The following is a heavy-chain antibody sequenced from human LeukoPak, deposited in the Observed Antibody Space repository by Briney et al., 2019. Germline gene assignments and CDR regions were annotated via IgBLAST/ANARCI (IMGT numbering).Heavy chain of an antibody. CDR1: GGSISSYY. J-gene: IGHJ5*02. Sequence: SETLSLTCTVSGGSISSYYWSWIRQPPGKGLEWIGYIYYSGSTNYNPSLKSRVTISVDTSKNQFSLKLSSVTAADTAVYYCARKAPGSYYTNWFDPWGQGTLVTVSS. D-gene: IGHD3-10*01. CDR2: IYYSGST. CDR3: ARKAPGSYYTNWFDP. V-gene: IGHV4-59*08.